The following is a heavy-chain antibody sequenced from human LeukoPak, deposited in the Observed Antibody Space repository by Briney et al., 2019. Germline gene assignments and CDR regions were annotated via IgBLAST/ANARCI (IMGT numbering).Heavy chain of an antibody. J-gene: IGHJ4*02. CDR1: GYSFTSYS. CDR2: IYPGDSDT. CDR3: ARRPSSEITFDY. D-gene: IGHD1-20*01. Sequence: GESLKISCKGSGYSFTSYSIGWVRQMPGVRQMPGKGLEWMGIIYPGDSDTRYSPSFQGQVTISADKSISTAYLQWSSLKASDTAMYYCARRPSSEITFDYWGQGSLVTVSS. V-gene: IGHV5-51*01.